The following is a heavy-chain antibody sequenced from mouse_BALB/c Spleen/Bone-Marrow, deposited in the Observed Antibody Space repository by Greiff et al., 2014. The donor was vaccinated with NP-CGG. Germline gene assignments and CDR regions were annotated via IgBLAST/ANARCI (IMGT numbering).Heavy chain of an antibody. CDR1: GYSITSDSA. V-gene: IGHV3-2*02. CDR3: SRRSYYGSFLCAY. CDR2: ISYSGST. D-gene: IGHD2-2*01. J-gene: IGHJ3*01. Sequence: EVQRVESGPGLVKPSQSLSLTCTVTGYSITSDSAWNWIRQFPGNKLEWMAYISYSGSTTYNPSLKSRISITRDTSKNQSFLQLKYVTTEDTATYYCSRRSYYGSFLCAYWGQGTLVTVSA.